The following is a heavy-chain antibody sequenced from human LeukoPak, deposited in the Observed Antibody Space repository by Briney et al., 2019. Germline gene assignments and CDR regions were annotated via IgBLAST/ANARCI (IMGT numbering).Heavy chain of an antibody. J-gene: IGHJ4*02. Sequence: PSETLSLTCAVYGGSFSGYYWSWIRQPPGKGLEWIGEINHSGSTNYNPSLKSRVTISVDTSKNQFSLKLSSVTAADTAVYYCARGWLRPFDYWGQGTLVTVSS. CDR1: GGSFSGYY. CDR3: ARGWLRPFDY. CDR2: INHSGST. D-gene: IGHD5-12*01. V-gene: IGHV4-34*01.